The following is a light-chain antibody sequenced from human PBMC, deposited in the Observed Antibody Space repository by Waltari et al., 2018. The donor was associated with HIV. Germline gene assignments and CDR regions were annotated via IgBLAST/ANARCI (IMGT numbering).Light chain of an antibody. CDR3: CSYAGSSNYVV. CDR1: SSDVGSYNL. CDR2: EGT. J-gene: IGLJ2*01. Sequence: QSALTQPASVSGSPGQSITISCTGTSSDVGSYNLVSWYQQHPGKAPKLMIFEGTKRPSGLSNRFSGSKSGNTASLTISWLQAEDEADYYCCSYAGSSNYVVFGGGTKLTVL. V-gene: IGLV2-23*01.